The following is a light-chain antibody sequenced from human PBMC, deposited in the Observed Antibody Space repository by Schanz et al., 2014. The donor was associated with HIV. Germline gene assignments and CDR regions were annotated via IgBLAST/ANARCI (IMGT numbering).Light chain of an antibody. CDR1: QDIRND. Sequence: AIQMTQSPSSLSASVGDRVTITCRASQDIRNDLGWYQQKPGKAPKLLITGASDLQAWVPSRFSGRASGTSFTLTISSLQAEDVAVYYCQQYYSTLITFGQGTRLEIK. CDR2: GAS. V-gene: IGKV1-6*01. CDR3: QQYYSTLIT. J-gene: IGKJ5*01.